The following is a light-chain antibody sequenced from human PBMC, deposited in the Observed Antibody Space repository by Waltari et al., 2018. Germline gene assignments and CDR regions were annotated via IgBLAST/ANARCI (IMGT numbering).Light chain of an antibody. CDR2: GAS. V-gene: IGKV3-20*01. CDR3: QQYGSSLLT. J-gene: IGKJ4*01. Sequence: EILLTRSLDTLSLSPGERATLSSRASRSFSSSSLAWYQQKPGQAPRLLIHGASSRATGIPDRFSGSGSGTDFTLTISRLEPEDFAVYYCQQYGSSLLTFGGGTKVEIK. CDR1: RSFSSSS.